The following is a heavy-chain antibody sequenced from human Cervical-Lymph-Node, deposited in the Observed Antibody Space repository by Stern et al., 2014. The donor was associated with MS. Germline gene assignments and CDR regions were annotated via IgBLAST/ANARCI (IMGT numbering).Heavy chain of an antibody. Sequence: QVQLVQSGSEVKKPGASVKVSCKASEYTHNNYLIHWVRQAPGQRPDWMXVINPSGATNYAQKVQDRVTMTTDASTSTFYMELSRLRSEDTAVYYCAVRYCSGGRCYSVPDVWGQGTTVIVSS. J-gene: IGHJ6*02. V-gene: IGHV1-46*02. CDR1: EYTHNNYL. D-gene: IGHD2-15*01. CDR3: AVRYCSGGRCYSVPDV. CDR2: INPSGAT.